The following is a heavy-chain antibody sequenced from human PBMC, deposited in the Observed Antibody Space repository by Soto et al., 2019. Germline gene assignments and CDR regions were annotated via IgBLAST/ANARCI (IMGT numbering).Heavy chain of an antibody. CDR2: IIPIFGTA. J-gene: IGHJ6*02. Sequence: QVQLVQSGAEVKKPGSSVKVSCKASGGTFSRYAISWVRQAPGQGLEWMGGIIPIFGTANYAQKFQGRVTITADESTSTAYMELSSLRSEDTAVYYCARQGAALRDYYYGMDVWGQGTTVTASS. D-gene: IGHD6-25*01. CDR1: GGTFSRYA. V-gene: IGHV1-69*12. CDR3: ARQGAALRDYYYGMDV.